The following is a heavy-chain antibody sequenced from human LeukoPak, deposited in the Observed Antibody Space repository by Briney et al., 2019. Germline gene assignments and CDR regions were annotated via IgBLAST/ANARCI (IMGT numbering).Heavy chain of an antibody. CDR1: GYGFTSYW. D-gene: IGHD5-18*01. V-gene: IGHV5-51*01. J-gene: IGHJ3*02. Sequence: GESLKISCKGSGYGFTSYWIGWVRQMPGKGLEWMGIIYPGDSDTRYSPSFQGQVTISADKSISTAYLQWSSLKASDTAMYYCARRDTRRNDAFDIWGQGTMVTVSS. CDR3: ARRDTRRNDAFDI. CDR2: IYPGDSDT.